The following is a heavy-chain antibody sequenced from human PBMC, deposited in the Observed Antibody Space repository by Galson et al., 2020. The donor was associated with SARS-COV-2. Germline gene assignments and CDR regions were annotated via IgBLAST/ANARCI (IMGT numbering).Heavy chain of an antibody. Sequence: ASVKVSCKVSGYTLTELSMHWVRQAPGKGLEWMGGFDPEDGETIYAQKFQGRVTMTEDTSTDTAYMELSSLRSEDTAVYYCAAGITIFGVVTPWYMDVWGKGTTVTVSS. D-gene: IGHD3-3*01. CDR2: FDPEDGET. CDR1: GYTLTELS. J-gene: IGHJ6*03. CDR3: AAGITIFGVVTPWYMDV. V-gene: IGHV1-24*01.